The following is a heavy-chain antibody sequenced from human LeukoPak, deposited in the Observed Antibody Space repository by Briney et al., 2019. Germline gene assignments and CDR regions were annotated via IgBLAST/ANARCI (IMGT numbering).Heavy chain of an antibody. Sequence: GGSLRLSCAASGFTFSSYGMHWVRQAPGKGLEWVAFIRYDGSNKYYADSVKGRFTISRDNSKNTLYLQMNSLRAEDTAVYYCAKGKRYEYYYYYMDVWGKGTTVTVSS. D-gene: IGHD3-9*01. J-gene: IGHJ6*03. CDR3: AKGKRYEYYYYYMDV. CDR2: IRYDGSNK. V-gene: IGHV3-30*02. CDR1: GFTFSSYG.